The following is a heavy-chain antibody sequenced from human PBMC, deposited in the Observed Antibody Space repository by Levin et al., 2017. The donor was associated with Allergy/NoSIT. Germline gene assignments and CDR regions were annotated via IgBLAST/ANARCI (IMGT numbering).Heavy chain of an antibody. Sequence: SLLLFFSSSLFPFLSSFLHWVRQAPGKGLVWVSRINSDGSLTTYADSVKGRFTLSLAHAKNTLYLQMNSLRAEDTAVYYCASEVVVVTAIDYWGQGTLVTVSS. V-gene: IGHV3-74*01. CDR1: LFPFLSSF. J-gene: IGHJ4*02. CDR3: ASEVVVVTAIDY. D-gene: IGHD2-21*02. CDR2: INSDGSLT.